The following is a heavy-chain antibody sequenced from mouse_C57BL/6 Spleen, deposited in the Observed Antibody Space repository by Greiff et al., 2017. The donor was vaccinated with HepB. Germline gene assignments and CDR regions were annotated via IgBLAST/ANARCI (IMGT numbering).Heavy chain of an antibody. CDR3: ARGYYGSSYAVGFAY. V-gene: IGHV1-82*01. D-gene: IGHD1-1*01. J-gene: IGHJ3*01. CDR2: IYPGDGDT. Sequence: VQLQQSGPELVKPGASVKISCTASGYAFSSSWMNWVKQRPGKGLEWIGRIYPGDGDTNYNGKFKGKATLTADKSSSTAYMQLSSLTSEDSAVYFCARGYYGSSYAVGFAYWGQGTLVTVSA. CDR1: GYAFSSSW.